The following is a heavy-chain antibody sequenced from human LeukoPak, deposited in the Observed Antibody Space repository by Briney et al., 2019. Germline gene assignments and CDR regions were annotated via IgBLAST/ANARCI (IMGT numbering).Heavy chain of an antibody. CDR2: IYYSGST. V-gene: IGHV4-31*03. D-gene: IGHD3-16*01. CDR3: ATQFGGFMWVDY. CDR1: GDSITSGIYY. J-gene: IGHJ4*02. Sequence: PSETLSLTCTVSGDSITSGIYYWSWIRQLPGKGLEWIGYIYYSGSTYYNPSLESRVTISLDTSKSQFSLNLTSVTAADTAVYYSATQFGGFMWVDYWGQGTVVIVSS.